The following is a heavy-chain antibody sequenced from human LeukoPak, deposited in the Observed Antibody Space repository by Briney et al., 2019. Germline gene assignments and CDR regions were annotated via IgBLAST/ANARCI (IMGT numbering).Heavy chain of an antibody. Sequence: SETLSLTCTVSGDSLSSGGYYWNWIRQHPGKGLEWIGYIYYSGSTYYNPSLMSRLTISVDTSKNQFSLKLTSVSAADTAVYFCARSSYCNSTSCYRGLFDHWGQGTRVTVSS. D-gene: IGHD2-2*01. J-gene: IGHJ4*02. CDR3: ARSSYCNSTSCYRGLFDH. CDR2: IYYSGST. V-gene: IGHV4-31*03. CDR1: GDSLSSGGYY.